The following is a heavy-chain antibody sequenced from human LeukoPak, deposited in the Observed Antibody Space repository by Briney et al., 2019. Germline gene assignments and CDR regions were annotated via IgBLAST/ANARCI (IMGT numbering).Heavy chain of an antibody. J-gene: IGHJ4*02. D-gene: IGHD3-9*01. Sequence: ASVKVSFKGSGYSLIEVAMHWVRQAPGKGREWVGSFDPEDGEDGETHYAQKFQGRVTMTEDASTDTAYMELTSLSSEDTALYYCAMTDRYAGRPFDYWGQGTLVTVSS. CDR2: FDPEDGEDGET. CDR3: AMTDRYAGRPFDY. V-gene: IGHV1-24*01. CDR1: GYSLIEVA.